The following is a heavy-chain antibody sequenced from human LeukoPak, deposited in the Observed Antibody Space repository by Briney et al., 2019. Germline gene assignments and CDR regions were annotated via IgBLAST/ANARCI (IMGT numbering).Heavy chain of an antibody. CDR2: FSASGST. J-gene: IGHJ4*02. Sequence: GGSLRLSCAASGFTFRNYGMNWVRQPPGKGLEWVSAFSASGSTYYADSVKGRFTVSRDNSENMLYLQMNSLRAEDTAVYYCAQDLSYIGLDNWGQGTLVTVSS. D-gene: IGHD2-15*01. CDR1: GFTFRNYG. CDR3: AQDLSYIGLDN. V-gene: IGHV3-23*01.